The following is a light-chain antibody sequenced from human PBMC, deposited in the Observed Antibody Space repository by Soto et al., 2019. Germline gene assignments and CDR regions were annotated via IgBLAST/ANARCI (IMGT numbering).Light chain of an antibody. V-gene: IGKV3-15*01. CDR1: QSVSSN. CDR3: QQYNNWLSWT. CDR2: GAS. Sequence: EIVMTQSPATLSVSPGERATLSCRASQSVSSNLAWYQQKPGQAPRLLIYGASTRATGIPARFSGSWSGTEFTLTISSLQSEDFAVYYCQQYNNWLSWTFGQGTKVEI. J-gene: IGKJ1*01.